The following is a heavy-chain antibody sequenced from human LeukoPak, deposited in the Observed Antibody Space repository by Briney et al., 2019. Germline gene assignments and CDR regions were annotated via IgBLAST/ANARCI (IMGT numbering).Heavy chain of an antibody. CDR2: IYYIGST. V-gene: IGHV4-59*01. CDR3: ARRTYYYYMDV. CDR1: GDSISSYY. Sequence: SETLSLTCTVSGDSISSYYWSWIRQPPGKGLEWIGYIYYIGSTNYNPSLKSRVTISVDTSKNQFSLKLTSVTAADTAVYYCARRTYYYYMDVWGQGTLVTVSS. J-gene: IGHJ6*03.